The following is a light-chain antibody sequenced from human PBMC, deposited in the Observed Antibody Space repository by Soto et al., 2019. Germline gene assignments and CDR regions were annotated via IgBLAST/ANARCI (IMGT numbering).Light chain of an antibody. CDR1: QSISSW. J-gene: IGKJ1*01. Sequence: DIQMTQSPSTLSASVGDRVTITCRASQSISSWLAWYQQKPGKAPKLLIYDASSLESGVPSRFSGSESGTEFPLTISSLQPDDFATYYCQQYKNYWTFGQGPKVEIK. CDR3: QQYKNYWT. CDR2: DAS. V-gene: IGKV1-5*01.